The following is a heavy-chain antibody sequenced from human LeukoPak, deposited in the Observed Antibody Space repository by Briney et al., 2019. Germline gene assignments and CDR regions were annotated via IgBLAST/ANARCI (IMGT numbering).Heavy chain of an antibody. J-gene: IGHJ5*02. CDR1: GFTFGGSA. V-gene: IGHV3-73*01. Sequence: PGGSLRLSCEASGFTFGGSAIHWVRQASGQGLEWVGRIRDKAKSYATAYAASVKGRFTISRDDSKNTAYLQMNSLKTEDTAVYYCTRPTEGNSFDPWGQGTLVTVSS. CDR3: TRPTEGNSFDP. CDR2: IRDKAKSYAT.